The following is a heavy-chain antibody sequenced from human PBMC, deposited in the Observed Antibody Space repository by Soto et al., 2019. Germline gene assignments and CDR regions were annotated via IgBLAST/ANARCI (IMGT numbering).Heavy chain of an antibody. CDR2: ISYDGSNK. CDR1: GFTFSSYG. V-gene: IGHV3-30*18. D-gene: IGHD6-19*01. Sequence: QVQLVESGGGVVQPGRSLRLSCAASGFTFSSYGMHWVRQAPGKGLEWVAVISYDGSNKYYADSVKGRFTISRDNSKNTLYLQMNSLRAEDTAVYYCAKDQRGRSGWCAYFYGMDVWGQGTTVTVSS. J-gene: IGHJ6*02. CDR3: AKDQRGRSGWCAYFYGMDV.